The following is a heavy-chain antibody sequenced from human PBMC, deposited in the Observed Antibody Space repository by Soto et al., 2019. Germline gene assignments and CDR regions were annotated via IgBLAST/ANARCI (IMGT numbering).Heavy chain of an antibody. CDR2: INPNSGGT. D-gene: IGHD2-2*01. Sequence: AASVKVSCKASGYTFTGYYMHWVRQAPGQGLEWMGWINPNSGGTNYAQKFQGWVTMTRDTSISTAYMELSRLRSDDTAVYYCARVRSSTSCYYGRCNYYYYMDVWGKRTTVTVSS. CDR3: ARVRSSTSCYYGRCNYYYYMDV. CDR1: GYTFTGYY. V-gene: IGHV1-2*04. J-gene: IGHJ6*03.